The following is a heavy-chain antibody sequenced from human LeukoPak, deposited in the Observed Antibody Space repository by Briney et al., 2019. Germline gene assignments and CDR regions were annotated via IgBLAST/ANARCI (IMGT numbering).Heavy chain of an antibody. D-gene: IGHD7-27*01. CDR3: ARDYTGGWNDY. V-gene: IGHV3-7*01. J-gene: IGHJ4*02. Sequence: GGSLRLSCAASGFTFSSYGMHWVRQAKGKGLECVAKIREDGSEKHYVDSVKGRFTISRDNAKNSLYLQMTSLRAEDTAVYYCARDYTGGWNDYWGQGTLVTVSS. CDR1: GFTFSSYG. CDR2: IREDGSEK.